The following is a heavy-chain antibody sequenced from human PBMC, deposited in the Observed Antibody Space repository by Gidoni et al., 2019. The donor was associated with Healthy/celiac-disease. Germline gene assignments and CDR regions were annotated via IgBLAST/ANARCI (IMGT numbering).Heavy chain of an antibody. J-gene: IGHJ3*02. CDR2: INHSGST. Sequence: QVQLQQWGAGLLKPSETLSLTCAVYGGSFSGYYWSWIRQPPGKGLEWIGEINHSGSTNYNPSLKSRVTISVDTSKNQFSLKLSSVTAADTAVYYCASWVYSSGWYAFDIWGQGTMVTVSS. V-gene: IGHV4-34*01. CDR1: GGSFSGYY. CDR3: ASWVYSSGWYAFDI. D-gene: IGHD6-19*01.